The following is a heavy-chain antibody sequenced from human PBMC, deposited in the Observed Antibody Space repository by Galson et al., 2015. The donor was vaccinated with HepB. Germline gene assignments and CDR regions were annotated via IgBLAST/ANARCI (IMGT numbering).Heavy chain of an antibody. V-gene: IGHV4-31*03. Sequence: TLSLTCTVSGGSISSGGYYWSWIRQHPGKGLEWIGYIYYSGSTYYNPSLKSRVTISVDTSKNQFSLKLSSVTAADTAVYYCARGGATMVRGGNNWFDPWGQGTLVTVSS. D-gene: IGHD3-10*01. J-gene: IGHJ5*02. CDR3: ARGGATMVRGGNNWFDP. CDR2: IYYSGST. CDR1: GGSISSGGYY.